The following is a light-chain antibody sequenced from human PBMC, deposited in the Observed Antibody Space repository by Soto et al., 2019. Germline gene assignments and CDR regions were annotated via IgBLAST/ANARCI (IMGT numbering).Light chain of an antibody. J-gene: IGKJ2*01. CDR3: QQYNNWADT. Sequence: EIVMTQSPATLSVSPGERATLSCRASQSVSSNLAWYQQKPGQAPRLLIYGASTRATGIPARFSGSGSGTAFTLTISSLQSEDFAVYYCQQYNNWADTFGQGTKLEIK. CDR2: GAS. V-gene: IGKV3-15*01. CDR1: QSVSSN.